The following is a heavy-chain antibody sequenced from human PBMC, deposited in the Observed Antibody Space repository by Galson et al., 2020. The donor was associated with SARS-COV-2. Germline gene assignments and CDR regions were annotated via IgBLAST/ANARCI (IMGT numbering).Heavy chain of an antibody. D-gene: IGHD1-26*01. J-gene: IGHJ6*03. CDR3: ARDPEVWERGLRPSYYDYYMDV. CDR2: IPYDGSNK. V-gene: IGHV3-30*01. Sequence: GESLKTSCAASGFTFSSYAMHWVRQAPGKGLEWVAVIPYDGSNKYYADSVKGRFTISRDNSKNTLYLQMNSLRAEDTAVYYCARDPEVWERGLRPSYYDYYMDVWGKGTTVTVSS. CDR1: GFTFSSYA.